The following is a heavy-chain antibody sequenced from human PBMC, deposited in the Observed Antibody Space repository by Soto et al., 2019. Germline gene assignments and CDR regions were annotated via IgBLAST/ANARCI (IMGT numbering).Heavy chain of an antibody. D-gene: IGHD2-15*01. V-gene: IGHV3-23*01. Sequence: EVQLLESGGGLVQPGGSLRLACVASEFTFSSYAMTWVRQAPGKGLEWVSGISGSGGSTYYADSVKGRFTISRDNSKNTLYLQMNSLRAEDTAVYFCAQVRGVVALDGYFDCWGQGTLVTVSS. CDR2: ISGSGGST. CDR3: AQVRGVVALDGYFDC. J-gene: IGHJ4*02. CDR1: EFTFSSYA.